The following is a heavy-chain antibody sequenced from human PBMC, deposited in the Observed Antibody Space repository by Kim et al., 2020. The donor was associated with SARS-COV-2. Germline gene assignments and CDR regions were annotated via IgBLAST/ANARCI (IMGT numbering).Heavy chain of an antibody. V-gene: IGHV4-31*03. Sequence: SETLSLTCTVSGGSISSGGYYWSWIRQHPGKGLEWMGYIYYSGSTYYNPSLKSRVTISVDTSKNQFSLKLSSVTAADTAVYYCARNIGITMIVVVTGWFDPWGQGTLVTVSS. CDR3: ARNIGITMIVVVTGWFDP. J-gene: IGHJ5*02. CDR2: IYYSGST. CDR1: GGSISSGGYY. D-gene: IGHD3-22*01.